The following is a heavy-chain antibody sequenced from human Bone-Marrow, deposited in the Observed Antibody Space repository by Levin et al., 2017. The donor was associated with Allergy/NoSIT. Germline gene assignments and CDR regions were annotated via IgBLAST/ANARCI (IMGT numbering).Heavy chain of an antibody. J-gene: IGHJ5*02. CDR3: ARGGFCTDGTCFSGLSFDH. Sequence: GGSLRLSCAASGFTVGSDHMSWVRQSPGRGLEWLAVLYGVGTTFYADSVKGRFTISRDTSKNTVFLHTNSLTAEDTAVYFCARGGFCTDGTCFSGLSFDHWGQGALVTVSS. D-gene: IGHD2-8*01. CDR1: GFTVGSDH. V-gene: IGHV3-53*01. CDR2: LYGVGTT.